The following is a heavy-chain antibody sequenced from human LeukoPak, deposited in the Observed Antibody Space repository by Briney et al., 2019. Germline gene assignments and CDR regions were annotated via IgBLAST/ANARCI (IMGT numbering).Heavy chain of an antibody. Sequence: PGGSLRLLCAASASTFSSYWMSWVRQAPGKGLEWVANINQDGRQKNYVDSVRGRFTISSDNAKNSLYLQMNSLRAEDTAVYYCARDPDLRRGFDGEDNWGQGTLVTVSS. V-gene: IGHV3-7*05. J-gene: IGHJ4*01. D-gene: IGHD3-10*01. CDR1: ASTFSSYW. CDR3: ARDPDLRRGFDGEDN. CDR2: INQDGRQK.